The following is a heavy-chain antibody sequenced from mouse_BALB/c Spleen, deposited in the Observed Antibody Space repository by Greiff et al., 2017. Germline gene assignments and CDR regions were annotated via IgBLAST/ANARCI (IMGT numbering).Heavy chain of an antibody. J-gene: IGHJ2*01. Sequence: EVQLVESGGGLVKPGGSLKLSCAASGFAFSSYDMSWVRQTPEKRLEWVAYISSGGGSTYYPDTVKGRFTISRDNAKNTLYLQMSSLKSEDTAMYYCARHRGPFDYWGQGTTLTVSS. CDR1: GFAFSSYD. V-gene: IGHV5-12-1*01. CDR3: ARHRGPFDY. CDR2: ISSGGGST.